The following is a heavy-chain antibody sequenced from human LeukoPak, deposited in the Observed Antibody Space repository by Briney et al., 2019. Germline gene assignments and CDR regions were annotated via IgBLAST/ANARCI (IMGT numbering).Heavy chain of an antibody. J-gene: IGHJ4*02. CDR2: ISYDGSNK. CDR3: ARDPSSGWYGITFDY. Sequence: GGSLRLSCAASGFTFSSYAMHWVRQAPGKGLEWVAVISYDGSNKYYADSVKGRFTISRDNSKNTLYLQMNSLRAEDTAVYYCARDPSSGWYGITFDYWGQGTLVTVSS. V-gene: IGHV3-30*04. D-gene: IGHD6-19*01. CDR1: GFTFSSYA.